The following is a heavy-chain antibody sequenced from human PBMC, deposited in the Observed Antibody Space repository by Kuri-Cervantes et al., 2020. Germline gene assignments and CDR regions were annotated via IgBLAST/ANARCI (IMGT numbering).Heavy chain of an antibody. CDR2: IYHSGST. D-gene: IGHD2-15*01. J-gene: IGHJ4*02. CDR3: ARHNRYCSGGSCYFRGRMG. CDR1: GGSISSGGYS. Sequence: SCAVSGGSISSGGYSWSWIRQPPGKGLEWIGYIYHSGSTYYNPSLKSRVTISVDRSKNQFSLKLSSVTAADTAVYYCARHNRYCSGGSCYFRGRMGWGQGTLVTVSS. V-gene: IGHV4-30-2*01.